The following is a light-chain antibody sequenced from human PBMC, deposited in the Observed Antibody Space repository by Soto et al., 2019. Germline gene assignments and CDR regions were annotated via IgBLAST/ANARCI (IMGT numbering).Light chain of an antibody. V-gene: IGKV1-27*01. J-gene: IGKJ1*01. Sequence: DFQMTQSPSSLSASIGDKVTISCRASQDIYNYLDWGQQKPGAVPKLLIHGASTLQSAAFPSRFRCSGSGTNVSLTLTSRQHEDVATYYCQHNNGVLPWTFGQGTRVDIK. CDR3: QHNNGVLPWT. CDR1: QDIYNY. CDR2: GAS.